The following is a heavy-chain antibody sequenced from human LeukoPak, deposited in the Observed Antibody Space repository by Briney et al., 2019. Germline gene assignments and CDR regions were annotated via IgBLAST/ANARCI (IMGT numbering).Heavy chain of an antibody. J-gene: IGHJ5*02. CDR2: IKQDGSDR. D-gene: IGHD6-6*01. V-gene: IGHV3-7*01. CDR1: GFTFRNYW. Sequence: PGGSLRLSCAASGFTFRNYWMSWVRQAPGTGLEWVANIKQDGSDRNYVTSVRGRFTISRDNAKNSLYLQMNSLRAEDTAVYYCARDRYSSSGGAGFDPWGQGTLVTVSS. CDR3: ARDRYSSSGGAGFDP.